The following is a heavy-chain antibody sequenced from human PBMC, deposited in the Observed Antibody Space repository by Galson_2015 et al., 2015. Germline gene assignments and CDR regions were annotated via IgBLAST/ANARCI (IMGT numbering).Heavy chain of an antibody. CDR2: ISYDGSNK. J-gene: IGHJ6*02. Sequence: SLRLSCAASGFTFSSYGMHWVRQAPGKGLEWVAVISYDGSNKYYADSVKGRFTISRDNSKNTLYLQMNSLRAEDTAVYYCAKVGYYYGSGSQDYGMDVWGQGTTVTVSS. D-gene: IGHD3-10*01. CDR3: AKVGYYYGSGSQDYGMDV. CDR1: GFTFSSYG. V-gene: IGHV3-30*18.